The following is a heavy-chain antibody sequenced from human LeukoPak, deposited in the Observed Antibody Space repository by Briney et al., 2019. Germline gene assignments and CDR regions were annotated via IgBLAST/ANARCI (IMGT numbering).Heavy chain of an antibody. CDR3: ARKCSGGSCLGALDY. V-gene: IGHV1-46*01. D-gene: IGHD2-15*01. Sequence: ASVKVSCKASGYTFTSYYMHWVRQAPGQGLEWMGIINPSGGSTSYAQKFQGRVTMTRDTSTSTVYMELSSLRSEDTAAYYCARKCSGGSCLGALDYWGQGTLVTVSS. CDR2: INPSGGST. CDR1: GYTFTSYY. J-gene: IGHJ4*02.